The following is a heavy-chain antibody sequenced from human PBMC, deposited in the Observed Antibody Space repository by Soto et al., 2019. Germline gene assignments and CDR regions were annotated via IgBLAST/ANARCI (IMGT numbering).Heavy chain of an antibody. CDR2: IIPIFGTA. J-gene: IGHJ4*02. Sequence: QVQLVQSGAEVKKLGSSVKVSCKASGGTFSSYAISWVRQAPGQGLEWMGGIIPIFGTANYAQKFQGRVTITADKSTSTAYMELSSLRSEDTAVYYCASDTSGIVVVPAAPFDYWGQGTLVTVSS. D-gene: IGHD2-2*01. V-gene: IGHV1-69*06. CDR1: GGTFSSYA. CDR3: ASDTSGIVVVPAAPFDY.